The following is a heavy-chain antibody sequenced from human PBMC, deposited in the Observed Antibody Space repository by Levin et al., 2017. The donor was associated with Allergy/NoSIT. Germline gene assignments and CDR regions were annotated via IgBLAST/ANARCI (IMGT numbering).Heavy chain of an antibody. Sequence: QLGESLKISCAASGFTFDDYTMHWVRQAPGKGLEWVSLISWDGGSTYYADSVKGRFTISRDNSKNSLYLQMNSLRTEDTALYYCAKPSSGWYFDYWGQGTLVTVSS. CDR1: GFTFDDYT. V-gene: IGHV3-43*01. D-gene: IGHD6-19*01. CDR2: ISWDGGST. J-gene: IGHJ4*02. CDR3: AKPSSGWYFDY.